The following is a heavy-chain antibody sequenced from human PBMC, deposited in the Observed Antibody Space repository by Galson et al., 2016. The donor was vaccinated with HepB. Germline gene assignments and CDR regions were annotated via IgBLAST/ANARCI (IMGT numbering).Heavy chain of an antibody. D-gene: IGHD3-16*01. J-gene: IGHJ3*01. CDR3: VRLKWGRYIPYGLDV. Sequence: QSGAEVKKPGGSLKISCKDSGYNFRSYWIGWVRQMPGKGLEWMGIMYPGDSDTRYSPSLEGRVTMSADKSTSTAYLQWSSLKASDTAMYFCVRLKWGRYIPYGLDVWGRGTMVTVSS. V-gene: IGHV5-51*01. CDR1: GYNFRSYW. CDR2: MYPGDSDT.